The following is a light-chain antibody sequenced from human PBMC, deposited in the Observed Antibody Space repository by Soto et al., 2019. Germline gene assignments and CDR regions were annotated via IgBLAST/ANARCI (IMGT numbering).Light chain of an antibody. J-gene: IGKJ1*01. CDR3: QQHGSSPPSWT. CDR2: GAS. CDR1: QSVTSNY. Sequence: ETVLTQSPGTLSLSPGERATLSCRASQSVTSNYLAWYQQKSGQAPRLLIYGASNRATGIPDRFSGSGSGTDFTLTISRLEPEDFAVYYCQQHGSSPPSWTFAQGTKVEIK. V-gene: IGKV3-20*01.